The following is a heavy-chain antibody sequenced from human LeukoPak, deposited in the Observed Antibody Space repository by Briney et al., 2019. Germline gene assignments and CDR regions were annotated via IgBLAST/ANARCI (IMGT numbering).Heavy chain of an antibody. CDR1: GYRFTNYW. CDR2: IYPGDSDT. Sequence: GESLKISCKGSGYRFTNYWIGWVRQMPGKGLEWMGIIYPGDSDTRYSPSFQGQVTISADKSISTAYLQWSSLKASDTAMYYCARLAMVRGVITWFDPWGQGTLVTVSS. V-gene: IGHV5-51*01. J-gene: IGHJ5*02. D-gene: IGHD3-10*01. CDR3: ARLAMVRGVITWFDP.